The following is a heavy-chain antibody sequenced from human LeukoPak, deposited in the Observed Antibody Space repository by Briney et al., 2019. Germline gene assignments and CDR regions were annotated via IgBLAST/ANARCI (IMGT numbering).Heavy chain of an antibody. J-gene: IGHJ4*02. CDR3: AAAPHKEKDVFDY. CDR2: FDPDDGET. CDR1: GYTLTELS. D-gene: IGHD3-16*01. V-gene: IGHV1-24*01. Sequence: ASVKVSCKVSGYTLTELSMHWVRQAPGKGLEWMGGFDPDDGETIYAQKFQCRVTMTEDTSTDTAYVQLSSLRSEDTAVDYCAAAPHKEKDVFDYWGQGTLVTVSS.